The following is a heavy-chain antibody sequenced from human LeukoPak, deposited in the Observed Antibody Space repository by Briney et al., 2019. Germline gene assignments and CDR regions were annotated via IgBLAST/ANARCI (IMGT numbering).Heavy chain of an antibody. CDR2: IYHSGST. D-gene: IGHD1-1*01. CDR3: ARRSTWNGLDY. Sequence: SETLSLTCTVSGGSISSGGYYWSWIRQPPGKGLEWIGYIYHSGSTYYNPSLKSRVTISVDRSKNQFSLKLSSVTAADTAVYYCARRSTWNGLDYWGQGTLVTVSS. CDR1: GGSISSGGYY. V-gene: IGHV4-30-2*01. J-gene: IGHJ4*02.